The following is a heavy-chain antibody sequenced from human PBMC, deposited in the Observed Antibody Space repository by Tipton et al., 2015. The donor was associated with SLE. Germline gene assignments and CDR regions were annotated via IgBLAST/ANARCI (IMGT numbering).Heavy chain of an antibody. V-gene: IGHV4-59*11. CDR2: IYYSGST. D-gene: IGHD3-22*01. CDR3: ARGPPYTYYYDNSGLDAFDI. CDR1: GGSISSHY. J-gene: IGHJ3*02. Sequence: GLVKPSETLSLTCTASGGSISSHYWSWIRQPPGKGLEWIGYIYYSGSTNYNPSLKSRVTISVDTSKNQFSLKLGSVTAADTAVYYCARGPPYTYYYDNSGLDAFDIWGQGTMVTVSS.